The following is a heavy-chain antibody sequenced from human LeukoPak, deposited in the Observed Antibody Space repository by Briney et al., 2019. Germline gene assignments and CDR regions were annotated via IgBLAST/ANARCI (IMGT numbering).Heavy chain of an antibody. J-gene: IGHJ4*02. V-gene: IGHV1-69*05. CDR2: IIPIFGTA. Sequence: SVKVSCKASGGTFSSYAISWVRQAPGQGLEWMGGIIPIFGTANYAQKFQERVTITREMSTSTAYMELSSLRSEDTAVYYCAADTESYYDGSGSLPPTDWGQGSLVTVSS. CDR1: GGTFSSYA. CDR3: AADTESYYDGSGSLPPTD. D-gene: IGHD3-22*01.